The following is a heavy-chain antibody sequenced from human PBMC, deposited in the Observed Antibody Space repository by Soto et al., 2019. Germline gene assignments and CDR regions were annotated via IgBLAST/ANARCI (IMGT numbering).Heavy chain of an antibody. CDR3: ARGVAVAGEPGNWFDP. D-gene: IGHD6-19*01. Sequence: ASVKVSCKASGYTFTSYGISWVRQAPGQGLEWMGWISAYNGNTNYAQKLQGRVTMTTDTSTSTAYMELRSLRSDDTAVYYCARGVAVAGEPGNWFDPWGQGTLVTVSS. V-gene: IGHV1-18*04. J-gene: IGHJ5*02. CDR2: ISAYNGNT. CDR1: GYTFTSYG.